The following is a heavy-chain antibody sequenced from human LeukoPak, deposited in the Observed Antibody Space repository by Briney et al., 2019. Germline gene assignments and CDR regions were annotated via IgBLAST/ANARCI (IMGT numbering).Heavy chain of an antibody. D-gene: IGHD6-19*01. V-gene: IGHV3-23*01. Sequence: TGGSLRLSCAASGFTFSSYAMSWVRQAPGKGLEWVSAISGSGGSTYYADSVKGRFTISRDNSKNTLYLQMNSLRAEDTAVYCCAKVGSGWLTYFDYWGQGTLVTVSS. CDR2: ISGSGGST. CDR1: GFTFSSYA. J-gene: IGHJ4*02. CDR3: AKVGSGWLTYFDY.